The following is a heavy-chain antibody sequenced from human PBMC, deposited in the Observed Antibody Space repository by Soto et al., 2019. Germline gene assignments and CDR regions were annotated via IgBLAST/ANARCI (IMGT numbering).Heavy chain of an antibody. J-gene: IGHJ3*02. CDR3: EKEEGATIRSSRNAFDI. CDR1: VFTFSSYA. D-gene: IGHD1-26*01. CDR2: ISGSGGRT. V-gene: IGHV3-23*01. Sequence: GSLRLSCAASVFTFSSYAMSWVRQAPGKGLEWVSAISGSGGRTYYADSVKGRFTISRDNSKNTLYLQMNSLRAEETAVYYCEKEEGATIRSSRNAFDIWGQGTMVTVSS.